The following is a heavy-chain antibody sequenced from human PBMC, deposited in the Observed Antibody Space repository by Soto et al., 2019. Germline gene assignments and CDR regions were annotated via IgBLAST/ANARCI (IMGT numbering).Heavy chain of an antibody. CDR1: GDSMSSYY. Sequence: PSETLSLTCTVSGDSMSSYYWSWIRQPPGKGLEWIGYIYYSGSTTYNPSLRSRVTMSVDTSKNQFSLRLSSVTAADTAVYYCARAKSNYQTFDHWGQGSQVTVSS. V-gene: IGHV4-59*01. D-gene: IGHD4-4*01. CDR2: IYYSGST. J-gene: IGHJ4*02. CDR3: ARAKSNYQTFDH.